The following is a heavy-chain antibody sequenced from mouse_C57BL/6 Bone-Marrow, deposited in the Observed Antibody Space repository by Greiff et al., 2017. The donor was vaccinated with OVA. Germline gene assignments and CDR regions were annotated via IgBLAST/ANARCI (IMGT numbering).Heavy chain of an antibody. Sequence: QVHVKQSGAELARPGASVKLSCKASGYTFTSYGISWVKQRTGQGLEWIGEIYPRSGNTYYNEKFKGKATLTADKSSSTAYMELRSLTSEDSAVYFCARDYGSSYDAMDYWGQGTSVTVSS. V-gene: IGHV1-81*01. CDR3: ARDYGSSYDAMDY. CDR2: IYPRSGNT. J-gene: IGHJ4*01. CDR1: GYTFTSYG. D-gene: IGHD1-1*01.